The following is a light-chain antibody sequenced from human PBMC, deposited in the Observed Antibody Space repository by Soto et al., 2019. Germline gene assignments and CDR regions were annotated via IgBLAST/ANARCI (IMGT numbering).Light chain of an antibody. V-gene: IGKV2-28*01. J-gene: IGKJ2*01. CDR2: LGS. CDR3: MQALQPPQ. Sequence: DIVMTQSPLSLPVTPGEPASISCRSSQSLLHSNGYNYLDWYLQKPGQSPQLLIYLGSNRASGVPDRVSGSGSGTDFTLKISRVEAEDVEVYYCMQALQPPQFGQGTKLEIK. CDR1: QSLLHSNGYNY.